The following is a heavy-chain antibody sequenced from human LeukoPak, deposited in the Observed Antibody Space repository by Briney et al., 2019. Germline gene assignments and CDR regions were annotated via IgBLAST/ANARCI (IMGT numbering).Heavy chain of an antibody. D-gene: IGHD5-18*01. J-gene: IGHJ6*02. CDR3: ARRRNPWIQLDYYYGMDV. V-gene: IGHV5-51*01. CDR1: GYSFTSYW. Sequence: GESLKISCKDSGYSFTSYWIGWVRQMPGKGLEWMGIIYPGDSDTRYSPSFQGQVTISADKSISTAYLRWSSLKASDTAMYYCARRRNPWIQLDYYYGMDVWGQGTTVTVSS. CDR2: IYPGDSDT.